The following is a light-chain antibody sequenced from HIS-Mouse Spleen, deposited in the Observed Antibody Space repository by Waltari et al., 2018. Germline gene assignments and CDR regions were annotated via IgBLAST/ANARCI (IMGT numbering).Light chain of an antibody. J-gene: IGLJ3*02. CDR2: RKN. V-gene: IGLV1-47*01. Sequence: QSVLTQPPSASGTPGQRVTIPCSGSSSNIGSNYVYWYQQLPGTAPKLPIYRKNQRPSGVPDRFSGSKSGTSASLAISGLRSEDEADYYCAAWDDSLSGPVFGGGTKLTVL. CDR3: AAWDDSLSGPV. CDR1: SSNIGSNY.